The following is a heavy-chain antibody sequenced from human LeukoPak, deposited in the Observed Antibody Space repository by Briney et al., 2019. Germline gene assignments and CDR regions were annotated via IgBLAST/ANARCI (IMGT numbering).Heavy chain of an antibody. V-gene: IGHV3-48*03. CDR3: ASDILTGYYMFDY. CDR1: GFTFSSYE. D-gene: IGHD3-9*01. CDR2: ISSSGSTI. J-gene: IGHJ4*02. Sequence: GGSLRLSCAASGFTFSSYEMNWVRQAPGKGLEWVSYISSSGSTIYYADSVKGRFTISRDNAKNSLYLQMNSLRAEDTGVYYCASDILTGYYMFDYWGQGTLVTVSS.